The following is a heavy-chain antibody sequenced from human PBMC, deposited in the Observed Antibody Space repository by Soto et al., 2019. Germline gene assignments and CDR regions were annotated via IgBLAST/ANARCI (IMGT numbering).Heavy chain of an antibody. CDR3: SRVHRLQFYHDP. CDR1: GGSISSYY. CDR2: IFYSGST. J-gene: IGHJ5*02. V-gene: IGHV4-59*01. D-gene: IGHD5-12*01. Sequence: SETLSLTCSVSGGSISSYYWSWIRQSPGKGLEWIGYIFYSGSTNYNPSLKSRVTISVDTSKNQFSLKLISVTSADTAVYYCSRVHRLQFYHDPWGPGTLVTVSS.